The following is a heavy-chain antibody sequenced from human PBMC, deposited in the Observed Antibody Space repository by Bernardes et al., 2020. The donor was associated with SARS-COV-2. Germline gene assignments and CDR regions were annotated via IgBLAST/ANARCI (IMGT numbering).Heavy chain of an antibody. CDR2: IKQDGSEK. Sequence: VGSLRLSCAASGFTFSSYWMSWVRQAPGKGLEWVANIKQDGSEKYYVDSVKGRFTISRDNAKNSLYLQMNSLRAEDTAVYYCATQPVAGTLDYYYGMDVWGQGTTVTVSS. D-gene: IGHD6-19*01. CDR1: GFTFSSYW. J-gene: IGHJ6*02. CDR3: ATQPVAGTLDYYYGMDV. V-gene: IGHV3-7*01.